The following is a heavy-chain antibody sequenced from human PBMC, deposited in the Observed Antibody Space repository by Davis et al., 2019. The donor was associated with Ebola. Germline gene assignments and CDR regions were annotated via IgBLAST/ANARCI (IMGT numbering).Heavy chain of an antibody. D-gene: IGHD4-17*01. CDR1: GYTFTGHY. Sequence: ASVKVSCKASGYTFTGHYMHWVRQAPGQGLEWMGWINPNSGGTNYAQKLQGRVTMTTDTSTSTAYMELRSLRSDDTAVYYCARDLSTMTTNWFDPWGQGTLVTVSS. J-gene: IGHJ5*02. CDR3: ARDLSTMTTNWFDP. CDR2: INPNSGGT. V-gene: IGHV1-2*02.